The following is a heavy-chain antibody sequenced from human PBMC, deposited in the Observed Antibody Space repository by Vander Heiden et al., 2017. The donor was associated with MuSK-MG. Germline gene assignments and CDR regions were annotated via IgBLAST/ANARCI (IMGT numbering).Heavy chain of an antibody. CDR1: GYSFSTYW. CDR3: ARSTSVTGTPPDY. J-gene: IGHJ4*02. V-gene: IGHV5-51*03. Sequence: EVQLVQSGAEVKKPGESLKISCKGSGYSFSTYWIAWVRQMPGKGLEWMGIIYPGDSDTRYSPSFQGQVTISADKSISTAYLQWSSLKASDTAVYYCARSTSVTGTPPDYWGQGTLVTVSS. D-gene: IGHD1-1*01. CDR2: IYPGDSDT.